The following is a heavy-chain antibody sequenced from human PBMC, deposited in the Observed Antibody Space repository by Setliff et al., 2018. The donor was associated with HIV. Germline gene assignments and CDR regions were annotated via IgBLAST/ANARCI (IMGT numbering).Heavy chain of an antibody. CDR1: GGSISSSSYY. CDR2: IYYSGST. Sequence: SETLSLTCTVSGGSISSSSYYWGWICQPPGKGLEWIGNIYYSGSTYYNPSLKSRVTISVATSKKQFSLQLSSVTASDTAVYYCARLPGYCSSTGCQGYFDYWGQGTLVTVSS. CDR3: ARLPGYCSSTGCQGYFDY. D-gene: IGHD2-2*01. J-gene: IGHJ4*02. V-gene: IGHV4-39*01.